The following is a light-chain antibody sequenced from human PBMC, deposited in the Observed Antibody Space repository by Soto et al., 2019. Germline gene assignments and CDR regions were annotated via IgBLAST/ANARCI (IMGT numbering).Light chain of an antibody. V-gene: IGKV3-20*01. CDR3: QQYGSSLFT. CDR1: QSVSSSY. CDR2: GAS. J-gene: IGKJ3*01. Sequence: EIVWTQSPGTLSLSPGERATLSCRASQSVSSSYLAWYQQKPGQAPRLLIYGASSRATGIPDRFSGSGSGTDFTFTISRLEPEDFTVYYCQQYGSSLFTFGPGTKVDIK.